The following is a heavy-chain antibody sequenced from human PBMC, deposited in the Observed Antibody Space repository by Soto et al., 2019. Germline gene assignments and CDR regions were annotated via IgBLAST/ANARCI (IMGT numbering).Heavy chain of an antibody. CDR1: GFTFSSYA. D-gene: IGHD3-9*01. V-gene: IGHV3-23*01. Sequence: GGSLRLSCAASGFTFSSYAMSWVRQAPGKGLEWVSAISGSGGSTYYADSVKGRFTISRDNSKNTLYLQMNSLRAEDTAVYYCAKGLAYYDILTGYYRDYFDYWGQGTLVTVSS. CDR3: AKGLAYYDILTGYYRDYFDY. J-gene: IGHJ4*02. CDR2: ISGSGGST.